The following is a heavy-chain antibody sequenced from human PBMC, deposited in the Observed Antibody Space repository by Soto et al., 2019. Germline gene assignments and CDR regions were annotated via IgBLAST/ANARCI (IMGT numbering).Heavy chain of an antibody. Sequence: SETLSLTCTVSGGSISSGGYYWSWIRQHPGKGLEWIGYIYYSGSTYYNPSLKSRVTISVDTSKNQFSLKLSSVTAADTAVYYCARDLRHCSSTSCSPFAYWGQGTLVTVSS. CDR1: GGSISSGGYY. CDR3: ARDLRHCSSTSCSPFAY. J-gene: IGHJ4*02. D-gene: IGHD2-2*01. CDR2: IYYSGST. V-gene: IGHV4-31*03.